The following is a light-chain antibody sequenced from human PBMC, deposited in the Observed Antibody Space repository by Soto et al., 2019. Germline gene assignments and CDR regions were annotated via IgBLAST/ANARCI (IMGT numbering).Light chain of an antibody. V-gene: IGLV1-44*01. CDR3: SVWDNSLNGVA. CDR2: RND. Sequence: QSVLTQPPSASGTPGQRVTISCSGSTSNIGSKTVSWYQQLPGTAPKLLMYRNDVRPSGVPDRFTGSKSGTSASLAISGLWSEDEADYYCSVWDNSLNGVAFGGGTKLTVL. CDR1: TSNIGSKT. J-gene: IGLJ2*01.